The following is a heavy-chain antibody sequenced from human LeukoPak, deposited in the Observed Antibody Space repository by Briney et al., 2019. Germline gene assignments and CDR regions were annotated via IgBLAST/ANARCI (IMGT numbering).Heavy chain of an antibody. J-gene: IGHJ6*02. Sequence: GASVKVSCKASGGTFSSYAISWVRQAPGQGLEWMGGIIPIFGTANYAQKFQGRVTITADKSTNTAYMELSSLRSEDTAVYYCASATYYYDSSGSLGNYGMDVWGQGTTVTVSS. CDR1: GGTFSSYA. D-gene: IGHD3-22*01. CDR2: IIPIFGTA. V-gene: IGHV1-69*06. CDR3: ASATYYYDSSGSLGNYGMDV.